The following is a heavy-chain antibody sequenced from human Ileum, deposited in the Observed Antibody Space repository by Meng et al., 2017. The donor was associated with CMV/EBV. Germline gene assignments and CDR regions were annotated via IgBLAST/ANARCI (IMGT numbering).Heavy chain of an antibody. Sequence: GGSLRLSCAVSGFTFTNYWMHWVRHSPGKGLEWVSRINTDGTTLTYAASAKGRFTVSRDNAKNMVYLQMDSLRANDTGVYYCVRADVADQNNIAIAYFYGLDVWGQGTTVTVSS. J-gene: IGHJ6*02. V-gene: IGHV3-74*03. CDR3: VRADVADQNNIAIAYFYGLDV. CDR1: GFTFTNYW. D-gene: IGHD2/OR15-2a*01. CDR2: INTDGTTL.